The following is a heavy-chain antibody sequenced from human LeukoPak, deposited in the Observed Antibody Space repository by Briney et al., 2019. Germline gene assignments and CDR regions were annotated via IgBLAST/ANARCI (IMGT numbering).Heavy chain of an antibody. Sequence: PGGSLRLSCAASGFTFDTYNFNWVRQAPGKGLEWVATIRSYSSYIHYADSVKGRFTISRDNAKNSLYLQMNSLRAEDTAVYYCARYNWNYGAYYMDVWGKGTTVTVSS. J-gene: IGHJ6*03. D-gene: IGHD1-1*01. CDR2: IRSYSSYI. V-gene: IGHV3-21*01. CDR1: GFTFDTYN. CDR3: ARYNWNYGAYYMDV.